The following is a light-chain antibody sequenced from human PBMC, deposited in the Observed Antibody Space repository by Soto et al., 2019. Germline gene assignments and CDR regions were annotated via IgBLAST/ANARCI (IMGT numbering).Light chain of an antibody. J-gene: IGKJ1*01. Sequence: DIHMTQAPSTLCGSVGDRVTITCRASQTISSWLAWYQQKPGKAPKLLSYKASTLKSGVPSRFSGSGSGTEFTLTISSLQPDDFATYYCQHNNSYSEAFGQGTQLDIK. CDR3: QHNNSYSEA. CDR2: KAS. V-gene: IGKV1-5*03. CDR1: QTISSW.